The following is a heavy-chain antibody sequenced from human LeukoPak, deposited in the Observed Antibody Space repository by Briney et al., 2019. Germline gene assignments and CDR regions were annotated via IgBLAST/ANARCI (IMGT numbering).Heavy chain of an antibody. V-gene: IGHV4-4*02. CDR3: ARGRPVSGSNFDY. Sequence: SETLSLTCAVSGGSISSSNWWSWDRQPPGKGLEWIGEIYHSGSTNYNPSLKSRVTISVDKSKNQFSLKLSSVTAADTAVYYCARGRPVSGSNFDYWGQGTLVTVSS. CDR2: IYHSGST. D-gene: IGHD3-10*01. CDR1: GGSISSSNW. J-gene: IGHJ4*02.